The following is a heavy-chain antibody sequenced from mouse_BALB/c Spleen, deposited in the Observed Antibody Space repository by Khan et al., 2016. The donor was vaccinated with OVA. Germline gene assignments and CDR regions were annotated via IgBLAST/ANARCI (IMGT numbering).Heavy chain of an antibody. D-gene: IGHD1-1*01. CDR2: ISTSGRYN. J-gene: IGHJ4*01. Sequence: EVELVESGGDLVKPGGSLKLSCAASGFTFSSYGMSWVRQTPDKRLEWVASISTSGRYNSYPDSVKGRLTISRDNAKNTLYLHMSSLKSEDTAIYSCSICLYGSSYDYYAMDYWGQGTSVPVSS. V-gene: IGHV5-6*01. CDR1: GFTFSSYG. CDR3: SICLYGSSYDYYAMDY.